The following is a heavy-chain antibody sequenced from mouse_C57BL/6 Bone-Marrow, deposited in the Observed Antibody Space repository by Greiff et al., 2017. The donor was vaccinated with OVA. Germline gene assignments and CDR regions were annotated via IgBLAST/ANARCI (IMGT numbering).Heavy chain of an antibody. Sequence: EVKLVESGGGLVQPGGSLKLSCAASGFTFSDYGMAWVRQAPRKGPEWVAFISNLAYSIYYADTVTGRFTISRENAKNTQYLEMSSLRSVDTAMYYCARRRGYFDVWGTGTTVTVSS. V-gene: IGHV5-15*01. CDR2: ISNLAYSI. CDR1: GFTFSDYG. J-gene: IGHJ1*03. CDR3: ARRRGYFDV.